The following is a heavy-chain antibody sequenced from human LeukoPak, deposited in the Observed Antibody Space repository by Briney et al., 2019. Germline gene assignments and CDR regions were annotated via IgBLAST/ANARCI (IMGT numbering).Heavy chain of an antibody. V-gene: IGHV4-59*08. CDR1: GGSISSYY. Sequence: SETLSLTCTVSGGSISSYYWSWIRQPPGKGLEWIGYIYYSGTTNYNPSLKSRLTMSVDTSKNQFSLTLRSVTAADSAVYYCGRQGYTASYYFLDYWSQGSLVTVSS. J-gene: IGHJ4*02. CDR2: IYYSGTT. D-gene: IGHD1-26*01. CDR3: GRQGYTASYYFLDY.